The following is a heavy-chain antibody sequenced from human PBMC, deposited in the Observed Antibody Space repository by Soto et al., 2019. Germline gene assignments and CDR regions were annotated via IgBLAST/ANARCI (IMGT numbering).Heavy chain of an antibody. Sequence: SVTVSRKGSVYSFSIYPISRLRQAPGQGVAWMGRISPVLGIANYAQKFQGRVTIPADKSTSTAYMELTSLRSEDTAVYYCARASIIMVRGVMSVAFDIWGQGTMVTVSS. CDR1: VYSFSIYP. J-gene: IGHJ3*02. CDR2: ISPVLGIA. D-gene: IGHD3-10*01. V-gene: IGHV1-69*04. CDR3: ARASIIMVRGVMSVAFDI.